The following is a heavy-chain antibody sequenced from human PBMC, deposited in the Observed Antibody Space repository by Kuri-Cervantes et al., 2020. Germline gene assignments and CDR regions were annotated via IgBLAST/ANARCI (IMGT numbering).Heavy chain of an antibody. D-gene: IGHD6-6*01. V-gene: IGHV4-39*01. CDR2: IYHTVTT. CDR1: GDSIRRSTYF. J-gene: IGHJ4*02. CDR3: ARLDSSSSGDY. Sequence: SETLSLTCTVSGDSIRRSTYFWGWIRQPPGKGLEWIGNIYHTVTTYYNPSLKSRVTISVDTSKNQFTLKLSSVTAGDTAQYYCARLDSSSSGDYWGQGTLVTVSS.